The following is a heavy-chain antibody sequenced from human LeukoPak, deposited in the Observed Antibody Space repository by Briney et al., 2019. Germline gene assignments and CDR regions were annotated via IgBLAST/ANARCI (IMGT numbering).Heavy chain of an antibody. Sequence: GASVKVSCKVSGYTLTELSIHWVRQAPGQGLEWMGGFEPEDGETIYAQKFQDRLTMTEDSSTDTAYMELSSLRSEDTAVYYCTTGLSYYCTTNSCYRDYWGQGTLITVSS. J-gene: IGHJ4*02. CDR1: GYTLTELS. V-gene: IGHV1-24*01. CDR3: TTGLSYYCTTNSCYRDY. D-gene: IGHD2-2*01. CDR2: FEPEDGET.